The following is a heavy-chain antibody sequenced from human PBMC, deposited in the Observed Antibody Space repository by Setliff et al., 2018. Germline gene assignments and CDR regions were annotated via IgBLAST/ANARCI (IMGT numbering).Heavy chain of an antibody. V-gene: IGHV5-51*01. CDR3: ARSPLDDAFDI. Sequence: GESLKISCKGSGYSFTTYWIGWVRQMPGKGLELMGIIYPADSDPRYSPSLQGQVTISVDKSISTVYLHWSRLKASDTAMYYCARSPLDDAFDIWGQGTMVTVSS. J-gene: IGHJ3*02. CDR2: IYPADSDP. CDR1: GYSFTTYW.